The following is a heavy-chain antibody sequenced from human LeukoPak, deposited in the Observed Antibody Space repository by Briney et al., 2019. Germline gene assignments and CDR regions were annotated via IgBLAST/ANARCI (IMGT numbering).Heavy chain of an antibody. J-gene: IGHJ4*02. CDR3: ARGPGPADDGGGYCFDY. Sequence: ASVKVTCKASGYTFTSYYINWVRQAPGQGLEWMGVINPSGGSTTSAQKFQGRVTMTRDTSTSTVYMELRSLRSEDTAVYYCARGPGPADDGGGYCFDYWGQGTLVTVSS. CDR2: INPSGGST. D-gene: IGHD3-22*01. CDR1: GYTFTSYY. V-gene: IGHV1-46*01.